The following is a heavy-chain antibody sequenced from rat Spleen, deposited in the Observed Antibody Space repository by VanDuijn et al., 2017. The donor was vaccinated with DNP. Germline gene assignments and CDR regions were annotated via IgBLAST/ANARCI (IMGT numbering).Heavy chain of an antibody. CDR1: GFTFSNYD. CDR2: ISTGGGNT. D-gene: IGHD1-12*01. V-gene: IGHV5-25*01. J-gene: IGHJ4*01. Sequence: EVQLVESGGGLVQPGRSLKLSCAASGFTFSNYDMAWVRQAPTKGLEWIASISTGGGNTYYPDSVKGRFTISRDNAKSTLYLQMNSLRSEDTATYYCARHRTIMPYYYVMDAWGQGASVTVSS. CDR3: ARHRTIMPYYYVMDA.